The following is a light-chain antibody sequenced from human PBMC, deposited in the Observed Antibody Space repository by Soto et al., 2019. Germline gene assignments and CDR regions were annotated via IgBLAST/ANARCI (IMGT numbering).Light chain of an antibody. CDR1: SSDVGGYNY. CDR2: DVS. J-gene: IGLJ1*01. CDR3: SSYIGTTLLV. Sequence: QSALTQPASVSGSPGQSITISCTGTSSDVGGYNYVSWYQQHPGKAPKLMIYDVSNRPSGVSNRFSGSKSGNTPSLTISGLQSEDEADYYCSSYIGTTLLVFGTGTKLTVL. V-gene: IGLV2-14*01.